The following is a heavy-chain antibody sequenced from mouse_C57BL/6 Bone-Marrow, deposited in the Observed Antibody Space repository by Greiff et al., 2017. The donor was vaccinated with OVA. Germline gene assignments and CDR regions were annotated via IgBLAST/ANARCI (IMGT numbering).Heavy chain of an antibody. CDR3: ARRTTVVYWYFDV. V-gene: IGHV5-17*01. J-gene: IGHJ1*03. CDR2: ISSGSSTI. D-gene: IGHD1-1*01. Sequence: EVMLVESGGGLVKPGGSLKLSCAASGFTFSDYGMHWVRQAPEKGLEWVAYISSGSSTIYYADTVKGRFTISRDNAKNTLFLQMTSLRSEDTAMYYCARRTTVVYWYFDVWGTGTTVTVSA. CDR1: GFTFSDYG.